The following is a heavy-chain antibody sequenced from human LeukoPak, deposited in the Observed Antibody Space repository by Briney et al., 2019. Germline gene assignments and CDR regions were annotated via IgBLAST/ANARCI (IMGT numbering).Heavy chain of an antibody. J-gene: IGHJ4*02. CDR3: TTGLDIIVVDQLIPFDF. CDR2: IISRAAGGAT. D-gene: IGHD2-15*01. CDR1: GFTFSNAW. V-gene: IGHV3-15*01. Sequence: GGSLRLSCAASGFTFSNAWMSWVRQAPGKGLEWVGRIISRAAGGATDYSAAVKGRFTISRDDSTDTVYLHMDTLKTEDTAVYYCTTGLDIIVVDQLIPFDFWGQGTLVTVSS.